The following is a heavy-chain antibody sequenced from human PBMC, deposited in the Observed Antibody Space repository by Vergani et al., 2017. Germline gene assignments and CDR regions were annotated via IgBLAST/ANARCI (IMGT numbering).Heavy chain of an antibody. CDR1: GASINNDFYY. Sequence: QVQLQESGPGLVKPAQTLSLTCTVSGASINNDFYYWPWIRQPAGKGLEWIGRIYVSGITDYNSSLQSRVSMSVDTSKNQFSLTLTSVTAADTAVYYCERDNQQLRPRAFDLWGKGTMVTVSS. J-gene: IGHJ3*01. D-gene: IGHD4-23*01. CDR2: IYVSGIT. CDR3: ERDNQQLRPRAFDL. V-gene: IGHV4-61*02.